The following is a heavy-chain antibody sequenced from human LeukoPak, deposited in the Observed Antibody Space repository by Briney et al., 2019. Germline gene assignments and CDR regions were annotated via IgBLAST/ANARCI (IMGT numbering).Heavy chain of an antibody. CDR1: GFTFSSYS. Sequence: GGSLRLSCAASGFTFSSYSMNWVRQAPGKGLEWVSSISSSSSYIYYADSVKGRFTISRDNAKNSLYLQMNGLRAEDTAVYYCVRDCGGDCLYGMDVWGQGTTVTVSS. D-gene: IGHD2-21*02. CDR3: VRDCGGDCLYGMDV. V-gene: IGHV3-21*01. CDR2: ISSSSSYI. J-gene: IGHJ6*02.